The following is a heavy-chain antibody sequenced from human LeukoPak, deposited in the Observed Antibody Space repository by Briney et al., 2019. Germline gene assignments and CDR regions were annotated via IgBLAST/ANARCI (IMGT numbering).Heavy chain of an antibody. CDR2: NSGSGGST. D-gene: IGHD4-23*01. J-gene: IGHJ4*02. V-gene: IGHV3-23*01. CDR3: AKLIPLFDYGGNEPDY. Sequence: GGSLRLSCAASGFTFSSYAMSWVRQAPGKGLEWVSANSGSGGSTYYADSVKGRFTISRDNSKNTLYLQMNSLRAEDTAVYYCAKLIPLFDYGGNEPDYWGQGTLVTVSS. CDR1: GFTFSSYA.